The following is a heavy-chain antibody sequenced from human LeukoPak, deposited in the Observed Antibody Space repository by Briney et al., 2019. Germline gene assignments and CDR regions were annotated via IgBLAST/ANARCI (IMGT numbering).Heavy chain of an antibody. CDR3: ATDFPPKSDVFDY. Sequence: ASVKVSCKVSGYTLTELSMHWVRQAPGKGLEWMGGFDPEDGETIYAQKFQGRVTITEDTSTDTAYMELSSLRSEDTAVYYCATDFPPKSDVFDYWGQGTLVTVSS. CDR1: GYTLTELS. D-gene: IGHD3-16*01. CDR2: FDPEDGET. J-gene: IGHJ4*02. V-gene: IGHV1-24*01.